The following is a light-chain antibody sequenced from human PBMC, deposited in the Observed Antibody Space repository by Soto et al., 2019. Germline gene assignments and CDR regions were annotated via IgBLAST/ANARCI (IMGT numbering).Light chain of an antibody. CDR3: QSYDGSLATSI. Sequence: QSVLTQPPSVSGTPGQRVSISCTGTSSNLGAGYDVHWYQQLPGAAPRLLIFGNNVRPSGVPDRFSGSKSGTSASLAITGLQAEDEAIYHWQSYDGSLATSIFGAGTKLTVL. J-gene: IGLJ2*01. CDR2: GNN. CDR1: SSNLGAGYD. V-gene: IGLV1-40*01.